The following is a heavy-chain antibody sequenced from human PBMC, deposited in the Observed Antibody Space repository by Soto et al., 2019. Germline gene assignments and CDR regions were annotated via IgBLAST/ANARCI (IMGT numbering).Heavy chain of an antibody. Sequence: SETLSLTCAVYGGSFSGYYWSWIRQPPGKGLEWNGEINHSGSTNYNPSIKSRVTISVDTSKNQFSLKLSSVTDADTAVYYCARGIAWGYVFWSGYGRAHSYYYYYRDFWGKGTTVTVSS. CDR3: ARGIAWGYVFWSGYGRAHSYYYYYRDF. CDR1: GGSFSGYY. J-gene: IGHJ6*03. V-gene: IGHV4-34*01. D-gene: IGHD3-3*01. CDR2: INHSGST.